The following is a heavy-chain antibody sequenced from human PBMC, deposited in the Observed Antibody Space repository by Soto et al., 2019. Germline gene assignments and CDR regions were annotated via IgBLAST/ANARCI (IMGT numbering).Heavy chain of an antibody. J-gene: IGHJ6*02. D-gene: IGHD3-9*01. CDR2: IDPSDSYT. Sequence: GESLKISCKGSGYSFTSYWISWVRQMPGKGLEWMGRIDPSDSYTNYSPSFQGHVTISADKSISTAYLQWSSLKASDTAMYYCARDYDILTGFKSPRYYYYYGMDVWGQGTTVTVSS. CDR1: GYSFTSYW. V-gene: IGHV5-10-1*01. CDR3: ARDYDILTGFKSPRYYYYYGMDV.